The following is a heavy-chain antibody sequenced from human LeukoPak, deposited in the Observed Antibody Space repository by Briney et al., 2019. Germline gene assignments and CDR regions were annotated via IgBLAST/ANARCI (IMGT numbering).Heavy chain of an antibody. V-gene: IGHV3-48*04. CDR2: ISSSSSTI. CDR3: ARSEDIAAAGTHAFDI. CDR1: GFTFSSYS. Sequence: PGGSLRLSCAASGFTFSSYSMNWVRQAPGKGLEWVSYISSSSSTIYYADSVKGRFTISRDNAKNSLYLQMNSLRAEDTAVYYCARSEDIAAAGTHAFDIWGQGTMVTVSS. J-gene: IGHJ3*02. D-gene: IGHD6-13*01.